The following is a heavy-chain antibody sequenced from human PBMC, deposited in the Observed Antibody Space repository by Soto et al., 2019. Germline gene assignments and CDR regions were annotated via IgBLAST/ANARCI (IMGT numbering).Heavy chain of an antibody. Sequence: PSQTLSLTCAISGDSVSSNSAAWNWIRQSPSRGLEWLGRTYYRSKWYNDYAVSVKSRITINPDTSKNQFSLQLNSVTPEDTAVYYCARWVQWLVLGDPYYYYYGMDVRGQRTTVTVSS. CDR3: ARWVQWLVLGDPYYYYYGMDV. D-gene: IGHD6-19*01. CDR1: GDSVSSNSAA. J-gene: IGHJ6*02. CDR2: TYYRSKWYN. V-gene: IGHV6-1*01.